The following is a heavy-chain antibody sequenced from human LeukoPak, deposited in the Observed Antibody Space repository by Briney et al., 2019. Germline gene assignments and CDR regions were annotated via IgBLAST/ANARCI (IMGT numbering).Heavy chain of an antibody. D-gene: IGHD3-22*01. V-gene: IGHV4-59*11. CDR3: ARPSRGYYFNAFDI. CDR2: IYYSGST. J-gene: IGHJ3*02. CDR1: GGSISSHY. Sequence: SETLSLTCTVSGGSISSHYWSWIRQPPGKGLEWIGYIYYSGSTNYNPSLKSRLTISVDTSRNQFSLKLRSVTAADTAVYYCARPSRGYYFNAFDIWGQGTMVTVSS.